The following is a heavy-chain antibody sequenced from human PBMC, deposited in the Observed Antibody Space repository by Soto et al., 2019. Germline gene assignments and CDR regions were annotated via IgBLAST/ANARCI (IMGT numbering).Heavy chain of an antibody. Sequence: EVQLVESGGGLVQPGGSLRLSCAASGFTFSSYSMNWVRQAPGKGLEWVSYISSSSSTIYYADSVKGRFTISRDNAKNSLYLQMNSLRDEDTAVYYCAREAGTSHHPLNWFDPWGQGTLVTVSS. D-gene: IGHD6-19*01. J-gene: IGHJ5*02. CDR2: ISSSSSTI. CDR3: AREAGTSHHPLNWFDP. V-gene: IGHV3-48*02. CDR1: GFTFSSYS.